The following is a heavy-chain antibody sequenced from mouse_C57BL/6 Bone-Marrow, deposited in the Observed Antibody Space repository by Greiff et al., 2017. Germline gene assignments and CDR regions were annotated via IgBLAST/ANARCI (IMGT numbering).Heavy chain of an antibody. J-gene: IGHJ4*01. D-gene: IGHD2-3*01. V-gene: IGHV5-17*01. Sequence: EVQLVESGGGLVKPGGSLKLSCAASGFTFSDYGMHWVRQAPEKGLEWVAYISSGSSTIYYADTVKGRFTISRDNAKNTLFLQMTSLRSEDTAMYYCARSDGPYAMDYWGQVTSVTVSS. CDR3: ARSDGPYAMDY. CDR1: GFTFSDYG. CDR2: ISSGSSTI.